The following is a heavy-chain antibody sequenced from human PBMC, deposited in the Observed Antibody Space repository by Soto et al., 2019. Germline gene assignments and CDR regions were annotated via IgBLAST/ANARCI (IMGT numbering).Heavy chain of an antibody. CDR3: ARQPFYGDPDTTDYYGMDV. V-gene: IGHV4-31*03. J-gene: IGHJ6*02. CDR2: IYYSGST. D-gene: IGHD4-17*01. Sequence: QVQLQESGPGLVKPSQTLSLTCTVSGGSISSGGYYWSWIRQHPGKGLEWLGYIYYSGSTYYNPSLKSRVTIPVDTSKNQFSLKLSSVTAADTAVYYCARQPFYGDPDTTDYYGMDVWGQGTTVTVSS. CDR1: GGSISSGGYY.